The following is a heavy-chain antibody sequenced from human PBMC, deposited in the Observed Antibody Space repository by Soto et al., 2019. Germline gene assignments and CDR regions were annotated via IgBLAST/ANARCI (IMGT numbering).Heavy chain of an antibody. Sequence: GGSLRLSCSASEFTFRTYAMYWVRQAPGKGLEYVSDITTNGGSTYYADSVKGRFTISRDTSKNTLYLQMTSLRAEDTAVYYCVKDGFYHYGMDVWGQGTTVTV. V-gene: IGHV3-64D*06. CDR3: VKDGFYHYGMDV. CDR2: ITTNGGST. D-gene: IGHD2-2*03. CDR1: EFTFRTYA. J-gene: IGHJ6*02.